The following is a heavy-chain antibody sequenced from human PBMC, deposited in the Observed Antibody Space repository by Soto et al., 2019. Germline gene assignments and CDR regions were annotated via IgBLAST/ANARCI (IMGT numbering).Heavy chain of an antibody. V-gene: IGHV2-70*01. CDR1: GFSLNTSGMC. CDR2: IDWDDDK. D-gene: IGHD3-16*02. CDR3: ARLSYRSFNFDY. J-gene: IGHJ4*02. Sequence: SGPTLMNPTQTLTLTCTFSGFSLNTSGMCVSWLRQPPGKALEWLALIDWDDDKYYSTSLKTRLTISKDTSKNQVVLTVTNMDPVDTATYFCARLSYRSFNFDYWGQGTLDTLSS.